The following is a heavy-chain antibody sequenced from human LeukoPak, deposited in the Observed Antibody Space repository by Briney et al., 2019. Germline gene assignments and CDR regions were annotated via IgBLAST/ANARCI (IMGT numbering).Heavy chain of an antibody. CDR2: IYPGDSDT. J-gene: IGHJ4*02. Sequence: GESLKISWKGSGYRFTSYWIGWVRQMPGKGLEGMGIIYPGDSDTRYSPSCQGQVTILADKSISTAYLQWSSLKASDTAMYYCARKLDYYDSSGYYYFDYWGQGTLVTVSS. CDR1: GYRFTSYW. D-gene: IGHD3-22*01. CDR3: ARKLDYYDSSGYYYFDY. V-gene: IGHV5-51*01.